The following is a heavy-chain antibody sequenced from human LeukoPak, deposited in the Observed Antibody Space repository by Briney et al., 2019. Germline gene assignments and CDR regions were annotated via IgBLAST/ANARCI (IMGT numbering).Heavy chain of an antibody. J-gene: IGHJ5*02. CDR3: ARFAISSYYYGSGSYANWFDP. CDR2: IYYSGST. V-gene: IGHV4-31*03. CDR1: GGSISSGGYY. Sequence: SQTLSLTCTVSGGSISSGGYYWSWIRQHPGKGLEWIGYIYYSGSTYYNPSLKSRVTISVDTSKNQFSLKLSSVTAADTAVYYCARFAISSYYYGSGSYANWFDPWGQGTLVTVSS. D-gene: IGHD3-10*01.